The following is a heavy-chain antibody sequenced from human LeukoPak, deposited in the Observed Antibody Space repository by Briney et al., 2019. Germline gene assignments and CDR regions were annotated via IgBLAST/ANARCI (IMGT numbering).Heavy chain of an antibody. V-gene: IGHV3-23*01. CDR3: AKAGFWSGYLVSGMDV. Sequence: GGSLRLSCAASGFTFSSYAMSWVRQAPGRGLEWVSAISGSGGSTYYADSVKGRFTISRDNSKNTLYLQMNSLRAEDTAVYYCAKAGFWSGYLVSGMDVWGQGTTVTVSS. CDR2: ISGSGGST. CDR1: GFTFSSYA. J-gene: IGHJ6*02. D-gene: IGHD3-3*01.